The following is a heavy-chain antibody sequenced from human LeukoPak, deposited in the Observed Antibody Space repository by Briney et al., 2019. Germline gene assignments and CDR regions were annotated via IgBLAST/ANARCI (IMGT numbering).Heavy chain of an antibody. V-gene: IGHV3-30*04. CDR2: ISSEGSKK. CDR3: ARGAHTRDDYGGFFDY. Sequence: GGSLRLSCAASGFIFSNYAIHWVRQAPGKGLEWVAVISSEGSKKSYADSVKGRFTISRDNSKNTLYLEMNSVRPQDTAVYYCARGAHTRDDYGGFFDYWGQGTLVTVSS. J-gene: IGHJ4*02. CDR1: GFIFSNYA. D-gene: IGHD4-23*01.